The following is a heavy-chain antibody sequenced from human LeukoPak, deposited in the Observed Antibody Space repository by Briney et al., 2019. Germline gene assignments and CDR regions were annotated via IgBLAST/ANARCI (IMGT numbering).Heavy chain of an antibody. D-gene: IGHD6-13*01. CDR1: XSSSYY. V-gene: IGHV4-39*01. J-gene: IGHJ4*02. CDR2: FYYSGST. Sequence: XSSSYYWGWTRQPPGKGREGVGNFYYSGSTYYNPSLNSRVTIAVDTSKNQFSLKLSSVTAADTAVYYCGRLGSSHTYFDYWGQGTLVTVSS. CDR3: GRLGSSHTYFDY.